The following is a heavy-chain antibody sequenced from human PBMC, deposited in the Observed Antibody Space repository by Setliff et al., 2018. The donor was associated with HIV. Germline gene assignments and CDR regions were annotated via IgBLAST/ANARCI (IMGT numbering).Heavy chain of an antibody. V-gene: IGHV3-48*04. CDR1: GFTFSSYS. Sequence: GGSLRLSCAASGFTFSSYSMNWVRQAPGKGLEWVSYISSSSSIYHADSVKGRFTISRDNTRSTLYLQMNRLRVEDTAVYYCVRGPQFRPHWGQGTLVTVSS. CDR2: ISSSSSI. CDR3: VRGPQFRPH. J-gene: IGHJ4*02.